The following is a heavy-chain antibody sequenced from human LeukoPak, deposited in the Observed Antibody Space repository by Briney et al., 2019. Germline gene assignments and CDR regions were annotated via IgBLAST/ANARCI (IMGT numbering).Heavy chain of an antibody. J-gene: IGHJ6*03. CDR1: GGSISSGSYY. Sequence: SETLSLTCTVSGGSISSGSYYWSWIRQPAGKGLECIGRIYTSGSTNYNPSLKSRVSISVDTSKNQFSLKLSSVTAADTAVYYCARVRSTSYYPYMDVWGKGTTVTISS. CDR3: ARVRSTSYYPYMDV. CDR2: IYTSGST. D-gene: IGHD2-2*01. V-gene: IGHV4-61*02.